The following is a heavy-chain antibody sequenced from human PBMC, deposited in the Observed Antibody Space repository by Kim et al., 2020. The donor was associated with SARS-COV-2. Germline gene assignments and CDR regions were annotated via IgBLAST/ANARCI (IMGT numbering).Heavy chain of an antibody. CDR2: ISAYNGNT. D-gene: IGHD3-22*01. J-gene: IGHJ3*02. Sequence: ASVKVSCKASGYTFTSYGISWVRQAPGQGLEWMGWISAYNGNTNYAQKLQGRVTMTTDTSTSTAYMELRSLRSDDTAVYYCARYGYYYDSSGYAGAFDIWGQGTMVTVSS. CDR3: ARYGYYYDSSGYAGAFDI. V-gene: IGHV1-18*01. CDR1: GYTFTSYG.